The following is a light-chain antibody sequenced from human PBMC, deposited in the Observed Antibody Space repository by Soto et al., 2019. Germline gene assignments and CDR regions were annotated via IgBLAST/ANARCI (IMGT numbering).Light chain of an antibody. CDR1: QSVSSY. Sequence: EIVLTQSPATLSLSPGERATLSCRASQSVSSYLAWYQQKPAQAPRLLIYSASNRATGIPARFSGSGSGTDFTLTISSLEPEDFAVYYCQQRNSWPLTFGQGTRLDIK. CDR3: QQRNSWPLT. CDR2: SAS. J-gene: IGKJ5*01. V-gene: IGKV3-11*01.